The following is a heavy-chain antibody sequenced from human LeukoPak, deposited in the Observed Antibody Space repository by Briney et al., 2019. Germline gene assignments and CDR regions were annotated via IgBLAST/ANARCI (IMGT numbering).Heavy chain of an antibody. CDR3: ARAGGLLWFGELFL. CDR2: ISAYNGNT. Sequence: ASVKVSCKASGGTFNNYAINWVRQAPGQGLEWMGWISAYNGNTNYAQKLQGRVTMTTDTSTSTAYMELRSLRSDDTAVYYCARAGGLLWFGELFLWGQGTLVTVSS. V-gene: IGHV1-18*01. D-gene: IGHD3-10*01. CDR1: GGTFNNYA. J-gene: IGHJ4*02.